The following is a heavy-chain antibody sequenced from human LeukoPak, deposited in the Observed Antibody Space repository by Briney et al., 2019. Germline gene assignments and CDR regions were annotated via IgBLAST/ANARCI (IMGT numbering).Heavy chain of an antibody. CDR3: AKDGPRYCSSTSCYRPYYYYYYMDV. D-gene: IGHD2-2*01. CDR1: GFTFSSYA. J-gene: IGHJ6*03. V-gene: IGHV3-23*01. Sequence: PGGSLRLSCAASGFTFSSYAMSWVRQAPGKGPEWVSAISGSGGSTYYADSVKGRFTISRDNSKNTLYLQMNSLRAEDTAVYYCAKDGPRYCSSTSCYRPYYYYYYMDVWGKGTTVTVSS. CDR2: ISGSGGST.